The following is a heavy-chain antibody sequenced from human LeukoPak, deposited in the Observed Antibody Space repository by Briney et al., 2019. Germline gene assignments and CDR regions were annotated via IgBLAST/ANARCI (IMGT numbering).Heavy chain of an antibody. CDR1: GGSISGYY. Sequence: SETRSLTCTVSGGSISGYYWSWIRQPPGKGLEWIGYLYYSGSTKYNPSLKSRVTISVDTSKNQFSLKLNSVTAADTAVYYCARDERITMVQGVTFYYYYYMDVWGKGTTVTVSS. CDR3: ARDERITMVQGVTFYYYYYMDV. V-gene: IGHV4-59*01. CDR2: LYYSGST. J-gene: IGHJ6*03. D-gene: IGHD3-10*01.